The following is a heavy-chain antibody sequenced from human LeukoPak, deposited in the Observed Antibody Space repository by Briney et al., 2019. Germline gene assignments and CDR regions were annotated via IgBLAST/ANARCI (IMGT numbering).Heavy chain of an antibody. CDR1: GFTSSSYN. D-gene: IGHD6-6*01. J-gene: IGHJ5*02. V-gene: IGHV3-48*01. Sequence: GGSLRLSCAASGFTSSSYNMNWVRQAPGKGLEWVSYISSSSSTIYYADSVKGRFTISRDNAKNSLYLQMNSLRAEDTAVYYCARGALSSSVWFDPWGQGTLVTVSS. CDR2: ISSSSSTI. CDR3: ARGALSSSVWFDP.